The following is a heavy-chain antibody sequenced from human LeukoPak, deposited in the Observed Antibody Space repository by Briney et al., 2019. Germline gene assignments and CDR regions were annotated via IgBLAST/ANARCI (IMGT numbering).Heavy chain of an antibody. CDR3: ARIGTSDY. J-gene: IGHJ4*02. D-gene: IGHD2-8*01. CDR1: GFTFSDYW. CDR2: VNRDGSST. Sequence: GGSLRLSCAASGFTFSDYWMHWVRQAPGKGLVWVSRVNRDGSSTSYADSVKGRFTISRDNAENTLYLQMNSLRAEDTAVYYCARIGTSDYWGQGTLVTVSS. V-gene: IGHV3-74*01.